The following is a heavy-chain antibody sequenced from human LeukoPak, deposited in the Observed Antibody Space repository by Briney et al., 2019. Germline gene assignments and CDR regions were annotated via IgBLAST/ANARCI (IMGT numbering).Heavy chain of an antibody. Sequence: SETLSLTCTVSGGSISSTNYYWGWVRQSPGKGLERIGTIYYSGRAYYNPSLKSRVAISVDTSENRFSLTLTSVTAADTAVYCARHDGWHLGDLSFIPGAFFDFWGQGTLVAVSS. CDR3: ARHDGWHLGDLSFIPGAFFDF. D-gene: IGHD3-16*02. CDR2: IYYSGRA. J-gene: IGHJ4*02. V-gene: IGHV4-39*01. CDR1: GGSISSTNYY.